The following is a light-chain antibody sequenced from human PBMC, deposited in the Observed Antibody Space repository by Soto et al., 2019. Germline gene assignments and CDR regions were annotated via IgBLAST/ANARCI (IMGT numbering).Light chain of an antibody. Sequence: EIVLTQSPGTLSLSPGERATLSCRASQSVTSSYLAWYQQKPGQAPRRLIYGASSRPTGIPDRFSGSGSGTDFTLTISRLEPEDFAVYYCQQYGNSPRVTFGGGTKVEIK. CDR3: QQYGNSPRVT. V-gene: IGKV3-20*01. J-gene: IGKJ4*01. CDR2: GAS. CDR1: QSVTSSY.